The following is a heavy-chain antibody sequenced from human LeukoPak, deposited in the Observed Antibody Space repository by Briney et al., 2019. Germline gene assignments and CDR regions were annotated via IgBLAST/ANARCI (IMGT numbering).Heavy chain of an antibody. CDR2: IWYDGSNK. V-gene: IGHV3-33*01. D-gene: IGHD6-25*01. J-gene: IGHJ6*04. Sequence: PGGSLRLSCAASGFTFSSYGMHWVRQAPGKGLEWVAVIWYDGSNKYYADSVKGRFTISRDNSKNTLYLQMNSLRAEDTAVYSCARDPYSSGRGYYGMDVWGKRTTVTVSS. CDR3: ARDPYSSGRGYYGMDV. CDR1: GFTFSSYG.